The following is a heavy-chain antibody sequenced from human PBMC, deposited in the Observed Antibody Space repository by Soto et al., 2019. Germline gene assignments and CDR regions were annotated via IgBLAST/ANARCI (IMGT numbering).Heavy chain of an antibody. J-gene: IGHJ5*02. CDR3: ARVDEGCGDLTNKWFDP. CDR1: GGSISSGVYS. Sequence: QVQLQESGPGLVKPSQTLSLTCTVSGGSISSGVYSWIWIRQHPGNGLEWIGYIYYRGSTSYNPSLRSRVTISVDTSKNQFSLKLSSVTAADTAVYYCARVDEGCGDLTNKWFDPWGQGTLVTVSS. D-gene: IGHD3-10*01. V-gene: IGHV4-31*03. CDR2: IYYRGST.